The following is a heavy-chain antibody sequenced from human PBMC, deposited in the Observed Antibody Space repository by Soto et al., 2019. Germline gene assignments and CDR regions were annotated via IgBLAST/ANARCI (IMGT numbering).Heavy chain of an antibody. D-gene: IGHD1-26*01. Sequence: EVQLVESGGGLVQPGRSLRLSCAASGFTFDDYAMHWVRQAPGKGLEWVSGISWNSGSIGYADSVKGRFTISRDNAKNSLYLQMNSLRAEDTALYYCAKDQAGSRSYLGYFQHWGQGTLVTVSS. V-gene: IGHV3-9*01. CDR1: GFTFDDYA. J-gene: IGHJ1*01. CDR3: AKDQAGSRSYLGYFQH. CDR2: ISWNSGSI.